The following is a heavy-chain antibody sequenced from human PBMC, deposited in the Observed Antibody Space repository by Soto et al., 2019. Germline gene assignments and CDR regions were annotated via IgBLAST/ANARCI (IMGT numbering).Heavy chain of an antibody. CDR1: GYSFPSYW. CDR3: TRQVPYSLGPQPDC. Sequence: PXXSLKISWKGSGYSFPSYWIDWVRQMPGKGLEWMGIIYPGDSDTSYSPSFQGQVTISADKSISTAYLQWNSLKASDTAMYYCTRQVPYSLGPQPDCWGQGTLVTVS. V-gene: IGHV5-51*01. D-gene: IGHD4-4*01. J-gene: IGHJ4*02. CDR2: IYPGDSDT.